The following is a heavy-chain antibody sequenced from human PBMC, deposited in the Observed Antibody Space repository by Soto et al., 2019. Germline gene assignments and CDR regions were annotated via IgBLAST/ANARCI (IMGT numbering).Heavy chain of an antibody. CDR1: GNSFTTYY. CDR2: INPSGGRT. J-gene: IGHJ6*02. CDR3: AREAPYCTSATCPKFYDMDV. Sequence: GASVKVSCKASGNSFTTYYMHWVRQAPGQGLEWMGIINPSGGRTTYAQKFQGRVTMTRDTSTRTFHMELSSLTSEDTAVYYCAREAPYCTSATCPKFYDMDVWGQGTTVTVSS. V-gene: IGHV1-46*01. D-gene: IGHD2-2*01.